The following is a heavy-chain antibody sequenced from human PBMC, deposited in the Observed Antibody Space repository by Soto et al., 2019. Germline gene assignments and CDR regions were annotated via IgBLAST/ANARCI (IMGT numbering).Heavy chain of an antibody. D-gene: IGHD3-16*01. CDR3: AFAYRTSSFDY. Sequence: GGSLRLSCSASGFTFNNYALSWVRQAPGRGLEWVSRIETSDSVTYYSDSVRGRFTISRDNSKNTLSLHLHVLSAEDTAIYYCAFAYRTSSFDYWGQGTLVTVSS. J-gene: IGHJ4*02. CDR1: GFTFNNYA. CDR2: IETSDSVT. V-gene: IGHV3-23*05.